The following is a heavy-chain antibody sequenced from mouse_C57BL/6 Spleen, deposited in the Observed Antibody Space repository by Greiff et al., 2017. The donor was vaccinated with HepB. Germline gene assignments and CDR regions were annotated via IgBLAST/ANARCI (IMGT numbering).Heavy chain of an antibody. V-gene: IGHV1-52*01. Sequence: QVQLQQPGAELVRPGSSVKLSCKASGYTFTSYWMHWVKQRPIQGLEWIGNIDPSDSETHYNQKFKDKATLTVDKSSSTAYMQLSSLTSEDSAVYYCAQGKTSNYYAMDYWGQGTSGTVSS. CDR1: GYTFTSYW. CDR3: AQGKTSNYYAMDY. J-gene: IGHJ4*01. CDR2: IDPSDSET.